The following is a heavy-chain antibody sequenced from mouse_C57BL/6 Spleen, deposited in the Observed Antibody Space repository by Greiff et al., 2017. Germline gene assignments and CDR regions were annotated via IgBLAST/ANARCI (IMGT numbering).Heavy chain of an antibody. Sequence: QVQLQQPGAELVRPGASVTLSCKASGYTFTDYEMHWVKQTPVHGLEWIGAIDPETGGTAYNQKFKGKAILTADKSSSTAYMELRSLTSEDSAVYYCTKEYGYDGDWFAYWGQGTLVTVSA. CDR2: IDPETGGT. D-gene: IGHD2-2*01. J-gene: IGHJ3*01. V-gene: IGHV1-15*01. CDR3: TKEYGYDGDWFAY. CDR1: GYTFTDYE.